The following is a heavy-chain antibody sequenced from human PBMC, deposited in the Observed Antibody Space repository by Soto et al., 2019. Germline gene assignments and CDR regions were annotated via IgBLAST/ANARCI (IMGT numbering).Heavy chain of an antibody. Sequence: PSQTLSLTCAISGDSVSSNSAAWNWIRQSPSRGLEWLGRTYYRSKWYNDYAVSVKGRMTINPDTSKNQFSLQLNSVTPEDTAVYYCARCHYDSSGDYYIYYYYGVDCWCQGTTVTVSS. J-gene: IGHJ6*02. CDR3: ARCHYDSSGDYYIYYYYGVDC. V-gene: IGHV6-1*01. D-gene: IGHD3-22*01. CDR1: GDSVSSNSAA. CDR2: TYYRSKWYN.